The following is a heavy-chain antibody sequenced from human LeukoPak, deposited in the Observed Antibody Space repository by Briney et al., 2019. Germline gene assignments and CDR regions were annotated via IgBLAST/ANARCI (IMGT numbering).Heavy chain of an antibody. Sequence: GGSLRLSCAASGFTFSSYSMSWVRQGPGTGLEWISDISGSGDTTFYAASVKGRFTISRDNSKKTLYLQVNSLRAEDTAVYFCAKELTTERTPGVDSWGQGTLVTVSS. CDR1: GFTFSSYS. V-gene: IGHV3-23*01. CDR2: ISGSGDTT. J-gene: IGHJ4*02. D-gene: IGHD4-17*01. CDR3: AKELTTERTPGVDS.